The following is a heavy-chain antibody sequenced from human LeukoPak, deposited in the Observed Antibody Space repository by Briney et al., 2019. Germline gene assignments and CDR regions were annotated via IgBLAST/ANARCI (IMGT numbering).Heavy chain of an antibody. CDR2: ISESGSST. V-gene: IGHV3-23*01. D-gene: IGHD3-10*01. J-gene: IGHJ4*02. Sequence: PGESLRLSCVASGFTFSTYAMTWVRQAPGKGLEWVSSISESGSSTFYADSVKGQFTVSRDNSKNTLYLQMNSLRAEDTALYYCARDPLRGAGGYWGQGTLVTVSS. CDR3: ARDPLRGAGGY. CDR1: GFTFSTYA.